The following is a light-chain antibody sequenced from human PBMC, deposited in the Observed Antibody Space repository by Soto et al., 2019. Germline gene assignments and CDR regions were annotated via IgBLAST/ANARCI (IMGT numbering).Light chain of an antibody. CDR1: QSFRGL. J-gene: IGKJ1*01. CDR3: QQYGLT. V-gene: IGKV3-20*01. CDR2: GAS. Sequence: EVVFTQSPVTLSLSPCERATLSCRASQSFRGLLAWYQQKPGQAPRLLIYGASTRATGIPARFSGSGSGTEFTLTISRLEPEDFAVYYCQQYGLTFGQGTKVDIK.